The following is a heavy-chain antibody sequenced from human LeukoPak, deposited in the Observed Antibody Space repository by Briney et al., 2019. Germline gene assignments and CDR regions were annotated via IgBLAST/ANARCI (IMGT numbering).Heavy chain of an antibody. J-gene: IGHJ3*02. CDR2: ISSSSSYI. V-gene: IGHV3-21*01. CDR1: GFTFSSYS. Sequence: GGSLRLSCAASGFTFSSYSMNWVRQAPGKGLEWVSSISSSSSYIYYADSVKGRSTISRDNAKNSLYLQMNSLRAEDTAVYYCARDRNDAFDIWGQGTMVTVSS. CDR3: ARDRNDAFDI.